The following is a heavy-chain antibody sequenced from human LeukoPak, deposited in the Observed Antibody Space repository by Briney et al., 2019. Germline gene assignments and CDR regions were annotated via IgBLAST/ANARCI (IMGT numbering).Heavy chain of an antibody. CDR1: GIAFSDSA. V-gene: IGHV3-23*01. CDR3: VKGACSSGCSGNH. CDR2: ITDTYNT. J-gene: IGHJ5*02. D-gene: IGHD6-19*01. Sequence: PGGSLRLSCAASGIAFSDSAMYWVRQAPGKGLECVSVITDTYNTCYGDSVKGRFTVSRDNSRKTFYLQMNSLRVDDTALYYCVKGACSSGCSGNHWGQGTRVIVSP.